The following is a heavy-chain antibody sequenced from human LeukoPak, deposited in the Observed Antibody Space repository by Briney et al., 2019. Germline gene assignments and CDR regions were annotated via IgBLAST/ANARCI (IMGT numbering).Heavy chain of an antibody. CDR2: IKRDGREK. D-gene: IGHD6-19*01. J-gene: IGHJ4*02. V-gene: IGHV3-7*01. Sequence: PGGCLTLSCLPYAFTFSSYWMSWVRQATGKGREWVANIKRDGREKYYVDYVTGRFPLSRDNAKNQLYLQMNSPSAEETAGYYCARVMDSSGWQRHYLDYWGQGTLVTVSS. CDR1: AFTFSSYW. CDR3: ARVMDSSGWQRHYLDY.